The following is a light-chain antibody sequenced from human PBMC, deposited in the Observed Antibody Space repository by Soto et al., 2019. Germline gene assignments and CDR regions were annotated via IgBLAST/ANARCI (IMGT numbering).Light chain of an antibody. CDR3: QQYGSSPWT. CDR1: QSVSSSY. V-gene: IGKV3-20*01. CDR2: GAS. J-gene: IGKJ1*01. Sequence: EIVLTQSPGPLSLSPGERATLSCRASQSVSSSYLAWYQQKPGQAPRLLIYGASSRATGIPDRFSGSGSGTDVTLTISRLEPDDFAVYYCQQYGSSPWTFGQGTKVEIK.